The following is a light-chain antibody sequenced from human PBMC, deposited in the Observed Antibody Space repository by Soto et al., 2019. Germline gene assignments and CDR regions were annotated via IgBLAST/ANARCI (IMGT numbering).Light chain of an antibody. CDR1: QSLAGNY. Sequence: EIVLVQSPGTLSLSPGERATLSCRASQSLAGNYLAWYQQKPGQAPRLLIDGASTRATGTPDRFSGSGSGTDFTLTISRLEPEDFAVYYCQQYGTSRPLTFGGGTKVEMK. V-gene: IGKV3-20*01. CDR2: GAS. CDR3: QQYGTSRPLT. J-gene: IGKJ4*01.